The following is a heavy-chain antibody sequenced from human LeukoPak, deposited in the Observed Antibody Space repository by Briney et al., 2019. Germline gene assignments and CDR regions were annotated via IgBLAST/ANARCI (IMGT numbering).Heavy chain of an antibody. CDR3: ARSVKTYYYDSSGYYLTESPFDY. J-gene: IGHJ4*02. V-gene: IGHV3-33*07. Sequence: GGSLRLSCAASGFTFSSYDMYWVRQAPGKGLDWVAFVRYDGSQKYYADSVKGRFTLSRDNAKNSLYLQMNSLRAEDTAVYYCARSVKTYYYDSSGYYLTESPFDYWGQGTLVTVSS. CDR1: GFTFSSYD. CDR2: VRYDGSQK. D-gene: IGHD3-22*01.